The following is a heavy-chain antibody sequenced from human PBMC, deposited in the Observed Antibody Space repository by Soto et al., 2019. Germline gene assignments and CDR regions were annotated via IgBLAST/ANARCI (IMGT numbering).Heavy chain of an antibody. V-gene: IGHV1-69*01. J-gene: IGHJ4*02. CDR1: GGTFSSYA. D-gene: IGHD3-16*02. CDR2: IIPIFDTA. CDR3: ARDATANYDYIWGSYRFDY. Sequence: QVQLVQSGAEVKKPGSSVKVSCKASGGTFSSYAISWVRQAPGQGLEWMGGIIPIFDTANYAQKFQDRVMITADESTSTAYMELSSLRSEDTAVYYCARDATANYDYIWGSYRFDYWGQGNLVTVSS.